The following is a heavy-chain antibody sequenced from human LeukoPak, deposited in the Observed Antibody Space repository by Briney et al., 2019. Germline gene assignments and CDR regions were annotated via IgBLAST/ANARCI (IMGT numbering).Heavy chain of an antibody. CDR3: ARDGGWELPPDFDY. V-gene: IGHV3-30*01. D-gene: IGHD1-26*01. Sequence: GRSLRLSCAASGFTFSRYAMHWVRQAPGKGLEWVAVISYDGSNKYYADSVKGRFTISRDNSKNTLYLQMNSLRAEDTAVYYCARDGGWELPPDFDYWGQGTLVTVSS. CDR1: GFTFSRYA. J-gene: IGHJ4*02. CDR2: ISYDGSNK.